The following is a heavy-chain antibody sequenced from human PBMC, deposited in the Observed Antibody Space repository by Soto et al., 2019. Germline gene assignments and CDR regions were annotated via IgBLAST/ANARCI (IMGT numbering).Heavy chain of an antibody. CDR2: IYSSGAT. Sequence: SETLSLTCTVSGDSINTYHWSWIRHPAGKGLEWIGRIYSSGATNYNPSLKSRVTMSVDTSKNQFSLKLTSVTAADTAVYYCARGYSYGDTFGYWGQGTLVTVSS. V-gene: IGHV4-4*07. CDR1: GDSINTYH. D-gene: IGHD5-18*01. J-gene: IGHJ4*02. CDR3: ARGYSYGDTFGY.